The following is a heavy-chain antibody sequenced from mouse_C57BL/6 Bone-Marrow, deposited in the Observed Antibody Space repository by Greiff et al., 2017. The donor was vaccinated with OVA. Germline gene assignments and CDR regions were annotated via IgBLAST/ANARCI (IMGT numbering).Heavy chain of an antibody. CDR2: IDPANGNT. CDR1: GFNIKNTY. D-gene: IGHD1-1*01. V-gene: IGHV14-3*01. Sequence: VQLQQSVAELVRPGASVKLSCTASGFNIKNTYMHWVKQRPEQGLEWIGRIDPANGNTKYAPKFQGKATITADTSSNTAYLQLSSLTSEDSAIDYCAVYDKGSSLWYAMDYWGQGTSVTVSS. J-gene: IGHJ4*01. CDR3: AVYDKGSSLWYAMDY.